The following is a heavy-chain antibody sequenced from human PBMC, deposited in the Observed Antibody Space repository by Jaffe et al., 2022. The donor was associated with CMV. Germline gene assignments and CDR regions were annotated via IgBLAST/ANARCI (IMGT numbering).Heavy chain of an antibody. Sequence: EVQLVESGGGLVKPGGSLRLSCAASGFSFSTYNMSWVRQAPGKGLEWVSSISSSGNYIFYADSLKGRFTISRDNAKNSLYLRMNSLRAEDTAVYFCARDQRGSTSVPGYYYGMDVWGQGTTVTVSS. V-gene: IGHV3-21*01. J-gene: IGHJ6*02. CDR2: ISSSGNYI. CDR3: ARDQRGSTSVPGYYYGMDV. CDR1: GFSFSTYN. D-gene: IGHD3-16*01.